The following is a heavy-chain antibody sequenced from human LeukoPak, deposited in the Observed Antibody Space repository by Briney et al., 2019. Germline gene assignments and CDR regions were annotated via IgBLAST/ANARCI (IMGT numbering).Heavy chain of an antibody. Sequence: SETLSLTCAVYGGSFSGYYWSWIRQPPGKGLEWIGHIYGSGSTNYNPSHKSRVTLSVDTSKNQFSLKLSSVTAADTAVYYCAREGTSGTHVNWFDPWGQGNLVTVSS. V-gene: IGHV4-59*01. J-gene: IGHJ5*02. CDR2: IYGSGST. CDR3: AREGTSGTHVNWFDP. CDR1: GGSFSGYY. D-gene: IGHD1-1*01.